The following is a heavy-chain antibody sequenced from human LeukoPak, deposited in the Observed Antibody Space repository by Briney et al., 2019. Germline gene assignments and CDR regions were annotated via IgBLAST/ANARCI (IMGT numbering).Heavy chain of an antibody. CDR3: ARAAWAATTEDNWFDP. CDR2: ISSSSSYI. J-gene: IGHJ5*02. CDR1: GFYFSSYS. Sequence: PGGPLRLSCAASGFYFSSYSMNWVRQAPGKGLEWVSSISSSSSYIYYAASVKRRFTIARDNAKNSLYLQMNSLRAEDTAVYYCARAAWAATTEDNWFDPWGQGTLVTVSS. D-gene: IGHD1-1*01. V-gene: IGHV3-21*01.